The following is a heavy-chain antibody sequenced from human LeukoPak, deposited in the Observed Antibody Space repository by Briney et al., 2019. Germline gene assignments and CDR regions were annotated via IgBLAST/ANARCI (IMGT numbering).Heavy chain of an antibody. Sequence: SETLSLTCAVNAGSFTGYYWSWIRQPPGKGLEWIGEIDHTGSISYNTSLRSRVTISVDTFKNQFSLNLRSVTAGDRAIYYCARGGYGPGSHYRYWGQGTLVTVSS. CDR3: ARGGYGPGSHYRY. D-gene: IGHD3-10*01. CDR2: IDHTGSI. V-gene: IGHV4-34*01. CDR1: AGSFTGYY. J-gene: IGHJ4*02.